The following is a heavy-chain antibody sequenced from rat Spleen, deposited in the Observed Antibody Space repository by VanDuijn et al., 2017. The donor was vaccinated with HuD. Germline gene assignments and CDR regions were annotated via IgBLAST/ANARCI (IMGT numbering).Heavy chain of an antibody. V-gene: IGHV10-5*01. CDR1: GFAFSNAA. CDR2: IRTKPNNYAT. CDR3: TAELRGAYVMNA. Sequence: VQVVESGGRLVQPKESLKISCAASGFAFSNAAMYWVRQAPGKGLEWVALIRTKPNNYATYYADSVKGRFTISRDDSRNMVYLPMDDLRTEDTDMLYCTAELRGAYVMNAFGPGTSVTVSS. D-gene: IGHD1-11*01. J-gene: IGHJ4*01.